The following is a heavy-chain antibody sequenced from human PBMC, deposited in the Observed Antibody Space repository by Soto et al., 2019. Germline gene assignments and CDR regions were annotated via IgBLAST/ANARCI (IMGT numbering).Heavy chain of an antibody. CDR2: MNPNSGNT. Sequence: ASVKVSCKASGYTFTSYDINWVRQATGQGLEWMGWMNPNSGNTGYAQKFQGRVTMTRNTSISTAYMELSSLRSEDTAVYYCARERVSSGWSLYYYYYMEVWGKGTTVTVSS. CDR3: ARERVSSGWSLYYYYYMEV. V-gene: IGHV1-8*01. CDR1: GYTFTSYD. D-gene: IGHD6-19*01. J-gene: IGHJ6*03.